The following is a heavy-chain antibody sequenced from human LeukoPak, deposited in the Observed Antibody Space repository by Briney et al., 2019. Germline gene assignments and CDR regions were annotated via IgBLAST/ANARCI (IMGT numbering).Heavy chain of an antibody. D-gene: IGHD2/OR15-2a*01. CDR2: INGRGDST. CDR1: GFNFSTYA. CDR3: ARKDFSHSTTYNPLSDC. Sequence: GGSLRLSCAAPGFNFSTYAMTWVRQAPGEGLQWVSGINGRGDSTYYADSLQGRFTISRDNSKNTLYLQMNSLRADDTAVYYCARKDFSHSTTYNPLSDCWGQGTLVTVSS. J-gene: IGHJ4*02. V-gene: IGHV3-23*01.